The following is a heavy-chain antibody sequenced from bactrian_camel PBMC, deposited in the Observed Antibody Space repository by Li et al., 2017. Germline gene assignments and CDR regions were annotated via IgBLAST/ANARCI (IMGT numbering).Heavy chain of an antibody. V-gene: IGHV3S31*01. Sequence: VQLVESGGGLVQPGGSLRLSCTASGFTLTPNVMAWFRQASGKERVGVAAIYRVNGGADYDDSVKDRFIISKDIAKKNVTHHLHMNNLKPEDTAMYYCVADFGPRCAINTPDLFAFWGQGTQVTVS. D-gene: IGHD1*01. CDR3: VADFGPRCAINTPDLFAF. CDR2: IYRVNGGA. J-gene: IGHJ6*01. CDR1: GFTLTPNV.